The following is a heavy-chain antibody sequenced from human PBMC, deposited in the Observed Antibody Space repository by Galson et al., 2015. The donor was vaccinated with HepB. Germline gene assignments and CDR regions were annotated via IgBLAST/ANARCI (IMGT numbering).Heavy chain of an antibody. CDR2: ISSSSSYI. D-gene: IGHD6-6*01. V-gene: IGHV3-21*01. CDR3: ARAPRAAGHSSSYRHWYFDL. Sequence: SLRLSCAASGFTFSSYSMNWVRQAPGKGLEWVSSISSSSSYIYYADSVKGRFTISRDNAKNSLYLQMNSLRAEATAVYYRARAPRAAGHSSSYRHWYFDLWGRGTLVTVSP. CDR1: GFTFSSYS. J-gene: IGHJ2*01.